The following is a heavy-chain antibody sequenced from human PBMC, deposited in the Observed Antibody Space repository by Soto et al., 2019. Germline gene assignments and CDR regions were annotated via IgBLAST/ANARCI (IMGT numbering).Heavy chain of an antibody. CDR3: ARDFATHCSGSTCHPYAY. D-gene: IGHD2-15*01. CDR1: GFTFSSFW. CDR2: IKHDGSET. V-gene: IGHV3-7*03. Sequence: QPGGSLRLSCAASGFTFSSFWMIWVRQAPGKGLEWVANIKHDGSETYYVDSVKGRFTISRDNAKNSLFLQMNTLRNEDTAVYYCARDFATHCSGSTCHPYAYWGQGALVTVSS. J-gene: IGHJ4*02.